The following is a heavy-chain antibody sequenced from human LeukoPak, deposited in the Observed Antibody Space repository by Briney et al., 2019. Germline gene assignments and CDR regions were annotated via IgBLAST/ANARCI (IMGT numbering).Heavy chain of an antibody. CDR2: INHSGST. V-gene: IGHV4-34*01. D-gene: IGHD3-10*01. CDR3: ARGTYYYGSGSYNFDY. J-gene: IGHJ4*02. CDR1: GGSFSGYY. Sequence: SETLSLTRAVYGGSFSGYYWSWIRQPPGKGLEWIGEINHSGSTNYNPSLKSRVTISVDTSKNQLSLKLSSVTAADTAVYYWARGTYYYGSGSYNFDYWGQGTLVTVSS.